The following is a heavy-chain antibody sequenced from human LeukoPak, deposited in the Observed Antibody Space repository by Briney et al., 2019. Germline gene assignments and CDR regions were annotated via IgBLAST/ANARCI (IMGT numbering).Heavy chain of an antibody. Sequence: SVKVSCKASGGTFSSYAISWVRQAPGQGLEWTGGIIPIFGTANYAQKFQGRVTITTDESTSTAYMELSSLRSEDTAVYYCATLQALYDILTDNWFDPWGQGTLVTVSS. CDR3: ATLQALYDILTDNWFDP. D-gene: IGHD3-9*01. CDR2: IIPIFGTA. V-gene: IGHV1-69*05. J-gene: IGHJ5*02. CDR1: GGTFSSYA.